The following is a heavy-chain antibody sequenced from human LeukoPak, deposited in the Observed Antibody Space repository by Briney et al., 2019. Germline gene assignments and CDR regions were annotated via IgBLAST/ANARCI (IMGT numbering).Heavy chain of an antibody. CDR3: ARDQRQISFDY. V-gene: IGHV7-4-1*02. CDR1: GYTFTTYN. CDR2: IDTNTGNP. Sequence: GASVTVSCKASGYTFTTYNINWLRQAPGQGLEWMGWIDTNTGNPTYAQGFTGRFVFSFDTSVSTAYLQISSLKAEDTAFYYCARDQRQISFDYWGQGTLVTVSS. D-gene: IGHD3-3*01. J-gene: IGHJ4*02.